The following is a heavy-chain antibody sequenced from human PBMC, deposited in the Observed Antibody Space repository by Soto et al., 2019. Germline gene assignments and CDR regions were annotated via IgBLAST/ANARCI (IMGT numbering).Heavy chain of an antibody. J-gene: IGHJ4*02. V-gene: IGHV4-30-2*01. D-gene: IGHD5-18*01. CDR3: ARSGYNYGYAYYDY. Sequence: QLQLQESGSGLVKPSQTLSLTCAVSGGSISSSNYSWSWIRQPPGKGLEWIGYIYHSGSTYYNPSLKSRVTXXVXRXXNQFSLKVTSVTAADTAVYYCARSGYNYGYAYYDYWGQGTLVTVSS. CDR1: GGSISSSNYS. CDR2: IYHSGST.